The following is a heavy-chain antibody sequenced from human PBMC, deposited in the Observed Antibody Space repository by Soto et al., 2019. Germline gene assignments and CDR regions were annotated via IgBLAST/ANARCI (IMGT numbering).Heavy chain of an antibody. J-gene: IGHJ6*04. CDR2: INAVNGNA. Sequence: QVQLVQSGAAEKKPGASVEVSCKASGYTFTSYAMHWVRQAPGQRLEWMGRINAVNGNAKYSQKFQGRVTLTRDTSANTAYWELRSLISEDTGVNYCARRTGSRMDVWGKGTTVTVPS. CDR3: ARRTGSRMDV. CDR1: GYTFTSYA. V-gene: IGHV1-3*05. D-gene: IGHD3-10*01.